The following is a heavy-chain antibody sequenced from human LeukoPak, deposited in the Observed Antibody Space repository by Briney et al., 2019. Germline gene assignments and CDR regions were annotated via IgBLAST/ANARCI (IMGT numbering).Heavy chain of an antibody. V-gene: IGHV3-73*01. J-gene: IGHJ3*02. Sequence: GGSLRLSCAASGFTFSGSAMHWVRQASGKGLEWVGRIRTKVNSYATAYAASVTGRFTISRDDSKNTAYLEMNSLKSEDTAVYSCSRLGYCSSTSCHGFDIWGQGTMITVSS. CDR3: SRLGYCSSTSCHGFDI. D-gene: IGHD2-2*01. CDR2: IRTKVNSYAT. CDR1: GFTFSGSA.